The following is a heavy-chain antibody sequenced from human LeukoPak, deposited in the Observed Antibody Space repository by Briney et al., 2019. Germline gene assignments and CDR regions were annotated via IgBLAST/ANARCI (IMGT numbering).Heavy chain of an antibody. CDR1: GGSISSGGYY. Sequence: ASETLSLTCTVSGGSISSGGYYWSWIRQHPGKGLDGIGSMYYSGSTYYNPSLKSQVTISIDTSKNQFSLKLSSVTAADTAVYYCARDVVPYYYGSGTYGMDVWGKGTTVTVSS. D-gene: IGHD3-10*01. J-gene: IGHJ6*04. CDR2: MYYSGST. V-gene: IGHV4-31*01. CDR3: ARDVVPYYYGSGTYGMDV.